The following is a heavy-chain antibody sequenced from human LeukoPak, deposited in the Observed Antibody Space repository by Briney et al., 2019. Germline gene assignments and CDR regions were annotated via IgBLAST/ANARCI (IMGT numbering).Heavy chain of an antibody. CDR3: ARDHSESGSYPNP. CDR1: GFTFRSYA. J-gene: IGHJ5*02. CDR2: IYVDGNT. V-gene: IGHV3-66*01. Sequence: VGSLRLSCAASGFTFRSYAMSWVRQAPGKGLEWVSVIYVDGNTYYRDSVKGRFSISRDNSKNTLYLQMNSLRAEDTAVYYCARDHSESGSYPNPWGQGTLVTVSS. D-gene: IGHD3-10*01.